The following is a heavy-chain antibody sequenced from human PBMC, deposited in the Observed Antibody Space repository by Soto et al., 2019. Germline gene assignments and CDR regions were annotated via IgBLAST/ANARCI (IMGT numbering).Heavy chain of an antibody. J-gene: IGHJ4*02. Sequence: GVSLRLSCAASGFTFIKAYMNWVRQAPGKGLEWIGQIDSKLDADKTDFAAPVKGRFTLSRDDSKNTVYLQMNGLEIEDTGMYYCVTRFPAVATVRFDYWGQGTLVTVSS. V-gene: IGHV3-15*04. D-gene: IGHD2-21*02. CDR3: VTRFPAVATVRFDY. CDR2: IDSKLDADKT. CDR1: GFTFIKAY.